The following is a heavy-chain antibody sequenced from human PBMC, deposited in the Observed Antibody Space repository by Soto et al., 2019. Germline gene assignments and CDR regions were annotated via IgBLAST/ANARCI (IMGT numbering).Heavy chain of an antibody. CDR1: GFTFSMYS. CDR2: IPQDGVDG. Sequence: GGSLRLSCEVSGFTFSMYSMSWVRQSPGKGLEWVAKIPQDGVDGHYADSVKGRFTISRDNGKNSLYLQLNNLRAEDTAVYYCARDHLILPAHDFFYGSYVWGGGHGHRLL. D-gene: IGHD2-21*02. CDR3: ARDHLILPAHDFFYGSYV. V-gene: IGHV3-7*03. J-gene: IGHJ6*01.